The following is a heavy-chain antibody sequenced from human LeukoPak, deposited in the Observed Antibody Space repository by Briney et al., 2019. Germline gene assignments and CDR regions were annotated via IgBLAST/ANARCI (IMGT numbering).Heavy chain of an antibody. CDR3: ARPLADIGGADLDI. J-gene: IGHJ3*02. Sequence: PSETLSLTCTVSGGSISGSDYYWGWIRQPPGKGLEWIGSIYYSGSTYYNPSLKSRVTISVDPSKNQFSLKLSSVTAADTAVYYCARPLADIGGADLDIWGQGTMVTVSS. D-gene: IGHD2-2*01. CDR1: GGSISGSDYY. CDR2: IYYSGST. V-gene: IGHV4-39*01.